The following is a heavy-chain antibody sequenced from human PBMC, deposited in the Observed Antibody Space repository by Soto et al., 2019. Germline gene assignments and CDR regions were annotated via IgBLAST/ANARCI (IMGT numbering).Heavy chain of an antibody. CDR2: SYYNGHT. CDR1: GGSIYSGVYE. J-gene: IGHJ6*02. Sequence: SETLSLTCTASGGSIYSGVYEWVWIRQTPTKVLDWIGSSYYNGHTHYSASLRSRVTITIDTSKNLFSLKLSSVTAADTAVYYCVRHPDIVGQCTFDSCHGAYNFGVDVWGQGTTVTVSS. D-gene: IGHD2-2*01. V-gene: IGHV4-39*01. CDR3: VRHPDIVGQCTFDSCHGAYNFGVDV.